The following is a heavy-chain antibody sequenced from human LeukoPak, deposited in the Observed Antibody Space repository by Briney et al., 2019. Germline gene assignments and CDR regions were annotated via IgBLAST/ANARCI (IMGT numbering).Heavy chain of an antibody. J-gene: IGHJ3*02. CDR3: ARAPSFDSSGFDAFDI. Sequence: GGSLRLSCAASGFTFSSYWMSWVRQAPGKGLEWVANIKQDGSEKYYVDPVKGRFTISRDNAKNSLYLQMNSLRAEDTAVYYCARAPSFDSSGFDAFDIWGQGTMVTVSS. CDR2: IKQDGSEK. CDR1: GFTFSSYW. V-gene: IGHV3-7*01. D-gene: IGHD3-22*01.